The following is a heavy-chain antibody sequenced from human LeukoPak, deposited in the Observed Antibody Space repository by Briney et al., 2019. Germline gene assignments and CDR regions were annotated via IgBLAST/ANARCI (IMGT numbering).Heavy chain of an antibody. V-gene: IGHV4-61*02. D-gene: IGHD2-2*01. J-gene: IGHJ5*02. CDR3: ARAGGIVVVPAATIWFDP. CDR2: IYTSGST. CDR1: GGSISSGSYY. Sequence: SETLSLTCTVSGGSISSGSYYWSWIRQPAGKGLEWIGRIYTSGSTNYNPSLKSRVTISVDTSKNQFSLKLSSVTAADTAVYYCARAGGIVVVPAATIWFDPWGQGTLVTVSS.